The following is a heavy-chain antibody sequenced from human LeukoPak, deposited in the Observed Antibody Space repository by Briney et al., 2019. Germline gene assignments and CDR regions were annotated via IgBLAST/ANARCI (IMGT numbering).Heavy chain of an antibody. CDR2: IDYSGST. V-gene: IGHV4-39*01. J-gene: IGHJ5*02. CDR3: ARNRYYYGSGNYGVPNWFDP. D-gene: IGHD3-10*01. Sequence: SETLSLTCTVSGGSISSSSYYWDWIRQPPGKGLEWIGNIDYSGSTYYNPSLKSRVTISVDTSKNQFSLKLSSVTVADTAVYYCARNRYYYGSGNYGVPNWFDPWGQGTLVTVSS. CDR1: GGSISSSSYY.